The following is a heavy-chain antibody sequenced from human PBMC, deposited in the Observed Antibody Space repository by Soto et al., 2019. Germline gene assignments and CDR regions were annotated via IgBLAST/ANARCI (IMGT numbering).Heavy chain of an antibody. CDR1: GYTFTSYG. Sequence: QVQLVQSGAEVKKPGASVKVSCKASGYTFTSYGINWVRQAPGQGLEWMGWISAYNGNTNYAQKLQGRVTMTTDTSTSTAYMELRSLRSDDTAVYYCARDFSEYSSSLGWFDPWGQGTLVTVSS. CDR3: ARDFSEYSSSLGWFDP. V-gene: IGHV1-18*04. J-gene: IGHJ5*02. CDR2: ISAYNGNT. D-gene: IGHD6-13*01.